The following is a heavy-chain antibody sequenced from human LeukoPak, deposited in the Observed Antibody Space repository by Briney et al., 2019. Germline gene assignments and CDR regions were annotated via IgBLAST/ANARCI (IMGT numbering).Heavy chain of an antibody. CDR2: ISGSGGST. CDR3: AKGARIFYDSSGYKERKGGYFDY. CDR1: GFTFSSYA. Sequence: GGSLRLSCAASGFTFSSYAMSWVRQAPGKGLEWVSAISGSGGSTYYADSVKGRFTISRDNSKNTLYLQVNSLRAEDTAVYYCAKGARIFYDSSGYKERKGGYFDYWGQGTLVTVSS. J-gene: IGHJ4*02. D-gene: IGHD3-22*01. V-gene: IGHV3-23*01.